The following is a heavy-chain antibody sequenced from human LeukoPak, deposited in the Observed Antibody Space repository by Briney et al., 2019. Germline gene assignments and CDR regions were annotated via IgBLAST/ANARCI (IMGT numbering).Heavy chain of an antibody. D-gene: IGHD3-10*01. J-gene: IGHJ4*02. CDR1: GYTFTGYY. Sequence: ASVKVSCTASGYTFTGYYMHWVRQAPGQGLEWMGWINPNSGGTNYAQKFQGWVTMTRDTYISTAYMELSSLRADDTAVYYCARGGYYYGSGSYYHYWGQGPLVPVSS. V-gene: IGHV1-2*04. CDR3: ARGGYYYGSGSYYHY. CDR2: INPNSGGT.